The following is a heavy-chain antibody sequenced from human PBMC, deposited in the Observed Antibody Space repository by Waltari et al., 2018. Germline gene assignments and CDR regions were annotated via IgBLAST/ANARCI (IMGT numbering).Heavy chain of an antibody. V-gene: IGHV4-59*01. J-gene: IGHJ4*02. D-gene: IGHD3-3*01. CDR2: IDYSGST. CDR1: GGSISSYY. CDR3: ARAKYDFWSGYPTLFDY. Sequence: QVQLQESGPGLVKPSETLSLTCTVSGGSISSYYWSWIRQPPGKGLEWIGYIDYSGSTNYNPSLKSRVTISVDTSKNQFSLKLSSVTAADTTVYYCARAKYDFWSGYPTLFDYWGQGTLVTVSS.